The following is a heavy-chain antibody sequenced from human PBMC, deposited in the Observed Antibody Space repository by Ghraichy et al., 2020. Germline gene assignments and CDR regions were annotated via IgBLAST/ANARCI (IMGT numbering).Heavy chain of an antibody. CDR3: ARGLVLSCMDV. Sequence: LSLTCAASGFTFSSYSMNWVRQAPGKGLEWVSPISSSRSYIYYADSVKGRFTISRDNAKNSLYLQMNSLRAEDTAVYYCARGLVLSCMDVWGQGTTFTVSS. J-gene: IGHJ6*02. V-gene: IGHV3-21*01. CDR1: GFTFSSYS. CDR2: ISSSRSYI. D-gene: IGHD2-15*01.